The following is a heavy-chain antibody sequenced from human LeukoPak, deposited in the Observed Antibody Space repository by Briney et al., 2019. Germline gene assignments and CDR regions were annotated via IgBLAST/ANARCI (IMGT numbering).Heavy chain of an antibody. CDR3: ARDGGLAYSGEFDY. J-gene: IGHJ4*02. CDR1: GYSISSGYY. CDR2: IYHSGST. Sequence: SSETLSLTCTVSGYSISSGYYWGWIRQPPGKGLEWIGSIYHSGSTYYNPSLKSRVTISVDASTNQFSLKLSSVTAADTAVYYCARDGGLAYSGEFDYWGQGTLVTVSS. D-gene: IGHD2-15*01. V-gene: IGHV4-38-2*02.